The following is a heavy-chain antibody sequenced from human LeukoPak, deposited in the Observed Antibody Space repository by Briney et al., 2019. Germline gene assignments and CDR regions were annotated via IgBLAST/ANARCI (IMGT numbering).Heavy chain of an antibody. CDR1: GFTVSDHY. D-gene: IGHD3-16*02. CDR3: VSIVSNEGGDY. J-gene: IGHJ4*02. CDR2: VKNKANSYST. V-gene: IGHV3-72*01. Sequence: GGSLRLSCAASGFTVSDHYMDWVRQAPGKGLEWVGRVKNKANSYSTEYAAFVKGRFTVSRDDSKNSLYLQMNSLKTEDTAVYYCVSIVSNEGGDYWGQGILVTVSS.